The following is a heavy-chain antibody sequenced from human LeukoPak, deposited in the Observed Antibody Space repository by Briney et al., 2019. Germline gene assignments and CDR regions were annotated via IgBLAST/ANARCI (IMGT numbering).Heavy chain of an antibody. CDR1: GYTFTGYY. J-gene: IGHJ4*02. D-gene: IGHD2/OR15-2a*01. V-gene: IGHV1-2*02. CDR3: ARSKSMKTRYCDY. Sequence: ASVKVSCKASGYTFTGYYMHWVRQAPGQGLEWMGWINPNSGGTNYAQKFQGRVTMTRDTSISTAYMELSRLRSDDTAVYYCARSKSMKTRYCDYWGQGTLVTVSS. CDR2: INPNSGGT.